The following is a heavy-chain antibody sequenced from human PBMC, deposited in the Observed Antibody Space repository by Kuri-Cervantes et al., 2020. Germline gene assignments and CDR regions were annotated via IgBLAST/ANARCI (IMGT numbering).Heavy chain of an antibody. CDR1: GGSISSGGYY. Sequence: ESLKISCTVSGGSISSGGYYWSWIRQPPGKGLEWIGSIYHSGSTYYNPSLKSRVTISVDTSKNQFSLKLSSVTAADTAVYYCARVYYGSGRGSNWFDPWGQGTLVTVSS. V-gene: IGHV4-39*07. J-gene: IGHJ5*02. CDR3: ARVYYGSGRGSNWFDP. CDR2: IYHSGST. D-gene: IGHD3-10*01.